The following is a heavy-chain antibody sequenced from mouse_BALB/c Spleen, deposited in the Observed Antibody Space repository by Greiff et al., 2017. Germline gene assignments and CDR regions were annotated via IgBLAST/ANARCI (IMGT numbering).Heavy chain of an antibody. Sequence: LQQPGSELVRPGASVKLSCKASGYTFTSYWMHWVKQRHGQGLEWIGNIYPGSGSTNYDEKFKSKGTLTVDTSSSTAYMHLSSLTSEDSAVYYCTRSYGNYVWYFDVWGAGTTVTVSS. J-gene: IGHJ1*01. CDR2: IYPGSGST. CDR1: GYTFTSYW. V-gene: IGHV1S22*01. CDR3: TRSYGNYVWYFDV. D-gene: IGHD2-1*01.